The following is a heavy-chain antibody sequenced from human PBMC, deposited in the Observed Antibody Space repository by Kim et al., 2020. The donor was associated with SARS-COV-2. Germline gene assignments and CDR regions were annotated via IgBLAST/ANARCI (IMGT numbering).Heavy chain of an antibody. CDR3: AKRGAFSNSGAVDFES. V-gene: IGHV3-23*05. J-gene: IGHJ4*02. D-gene: IGHD4-4*01. Sequence: YADSVKGRLTISRDNSKNILSLFMNSLKPEDTAMYYCAKRGAFSNSGAVDFESWGQGTQVTVSS.